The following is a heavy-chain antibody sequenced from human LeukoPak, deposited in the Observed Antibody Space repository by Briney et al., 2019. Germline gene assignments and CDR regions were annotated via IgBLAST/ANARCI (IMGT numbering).Heavy chain of an antibody. Sequence: SETLSLTCTVSGYSISSGYYWGWIRQPPGKGLEWIGSIYHSGSTYYNPSLKSRVTISVDTSKNQFSLKLSSVTAADTAVYYCAREGTSWADMDVWGKGTTVTVSS. CDR3: AREGTSWADMDV. CDR1: GYSISSGYY. V-gene: IGHV4-38-2*02. CDR2: IYHSGST. D-gene: IGHD2-2*01. J-gene: IGHJ6*03.